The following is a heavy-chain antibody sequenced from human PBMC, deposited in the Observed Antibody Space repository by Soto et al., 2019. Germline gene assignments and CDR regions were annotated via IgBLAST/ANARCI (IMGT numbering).Heavy chain of an antibody. CDR2: IYYSGST. Sequence: SETLSLTCTVSGGSISSSSYYWGWIRQPPGKGLEWIGSIYYSGSTYYNPSLKSRVTISVDTSKNQFSLKLSSVTAADTAVYYCARHSGDTAMVTDYYYYMDVWGKGTTVTVSS. V-gene: IGHV4-39*01. D-gene: IGHD5-18*01. CDR1: GGSISSSSYY. J-gene: IGHJ6*03. CDR3: ARHSGDTAMVTDYYYYMDV.